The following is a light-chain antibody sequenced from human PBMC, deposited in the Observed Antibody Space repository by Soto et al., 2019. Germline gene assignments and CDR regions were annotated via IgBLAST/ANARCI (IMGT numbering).Light chain of an antibody. CDR3: QQEDSMPFT. Sequence: DIQMTQSPSSVSASVGDRVTITCRATQAIGSWFAWYQQKPGKSPKLLISSISNLESGVPSRFSGSRSGTHFTLNISGLQPAGFATYYYQQEDSMPFTFGGGTKV. V-gene: IGKV1-12*01. CDR1: QAIGSW. J-gene: IGKJ4*01. CDR2: SIS.